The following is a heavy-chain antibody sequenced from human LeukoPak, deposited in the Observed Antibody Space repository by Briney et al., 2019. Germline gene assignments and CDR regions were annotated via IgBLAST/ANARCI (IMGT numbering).Heavy chain of an antibody. J-gene: IGHJ4*02. V-gene: IGHV4-61*01. CDR1: GGSVSSGMYY. Sequence: SSETLSLTCTVSGGSVSSGMYYWSWIRQPPGKGLEWSGYAHHRGSTNYNPSLKSRVTISVDPSKNQFSLKLNSVTAADTAVYYCATGGTYSSGWYDYWGQGTLVTVSS. CDR3: ATGGTYSSGWYDY. D-gene: IGHD6-19*01. CDR2: AHHRGST.